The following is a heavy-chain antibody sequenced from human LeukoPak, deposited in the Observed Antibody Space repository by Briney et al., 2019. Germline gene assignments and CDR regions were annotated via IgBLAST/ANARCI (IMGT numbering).Heavy chain of an antibody. CDR3: TRAASSGPLFTYHMDV. CDR1: GFTVSSNY. D-gene: IGHD3-22*01. Sequence: GSLRLSRAASGFTVSSNYMSWVRQTPGKGLEWMGSIYYTGSSHYNPSLKSRATISVDTSKNQFSLKLTSVTAADTAVYYCTRAASSGPLFTYHMDVWGKGTTVTVSS. J-gene: IGHJ6*03. CDR2: IYYTGSS. V-gene: IGHV4-39*07.